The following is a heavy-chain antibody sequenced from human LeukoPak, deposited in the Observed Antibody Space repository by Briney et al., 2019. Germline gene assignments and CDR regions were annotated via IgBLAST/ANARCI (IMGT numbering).Heavy chain of an antibody. CDR1: GYTFTGYY. CDR3: ARLYCSSTSCYPHFSDY. D-gene: IGHD2-2*01. J-gene: IGHJ4*02. V-gene: IGHV1-2*02. Sequence: ASVKVSCKASGYTFTGYYMHWVRQAPGQGLEWMGWINPNSGGTNYAQKFQGRVTMTRDTSISTAYMELSRLRSDDTAVYYCARLYCSSTSCYPHFSDYWGQGTLVIVSS. CDR2: INPNSGGT.